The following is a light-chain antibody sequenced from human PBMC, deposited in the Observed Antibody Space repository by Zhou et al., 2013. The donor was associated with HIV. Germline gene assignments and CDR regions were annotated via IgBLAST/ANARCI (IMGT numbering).Light chain of an antibody. CDR1: QSVSSH. CDR2: DTS. V-gene: IGKV3-11*01. J-gene: IGKJ4*01. CDR3: HQRSNWPLT. Sequence: EIVLTQSPATLSLSPGERATLSCRASQSVSSHLAWYQQKPGQAPRLLIYDTSNRATGIPVRFSGSGSGTEFTLTISSLEPEDFAVYYCHQRSNWPLTFGGGTKVEIK.